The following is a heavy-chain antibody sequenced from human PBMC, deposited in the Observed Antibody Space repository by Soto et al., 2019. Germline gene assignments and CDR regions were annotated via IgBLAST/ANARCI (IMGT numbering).Heavy chain of an antibody. Sequence: QVQLVESGGGVVQPGRSLRLSCAASGFTFSSYGMHWVRQAPGKGLEWVAVIWYYGIKKHYADSVKGRFTISRDNSKNTLYLEMNSLRVEDTAVYYCARDRNIVVVPAAIADYWGQGTLVTVSS. V-gene: IGHV3-33*01. CDR2: IWYYGIKK. D-gene: IGHD2-2*01. CDR3: ARDRNIVVVPAAIADY. J-gene: IGHJ4*02. CDR1: GFTFSSYG.